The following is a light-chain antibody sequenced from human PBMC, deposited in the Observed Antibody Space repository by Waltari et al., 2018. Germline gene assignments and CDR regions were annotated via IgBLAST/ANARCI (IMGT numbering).Light chain of an antibody. V-gene: IGKV4-1*01. CDR2: WAS. CDR3: HHYYIPPLT. J-gene: IGKJ5*01. CDR1: QSLFSTSNSKTY. Sequence: DIVMTQSPDFLAVSLGERATINCKSSQSLFSTSNSKTYITWYQQKPGQPPKLLIYWASTRGSGVPDRFSGSGSRTDFTLTISSLQAEDVAVYYCHHYYIPPLTFGQGTRLEIK.